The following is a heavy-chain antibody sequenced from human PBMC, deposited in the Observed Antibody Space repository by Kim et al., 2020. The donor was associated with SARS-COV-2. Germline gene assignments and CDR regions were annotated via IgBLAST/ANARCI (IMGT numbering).Heavy chain of an antibody. J-gene: IGHJ5*02. CDR1: GGSISSSSYY. V-gene: IGHV4-39*01. Sequence: SETLSLTCTVSGGSISSSSYYWGWIRQPPGKGLEWIGSIYYSGSTYYNPSLKSRVTISVDTSKNQFSLKLSSVTAADTAVYYCARRNYDFWSGYYGGQSWFDPWGQGTLVTVSS. CDR2: IYYSGST. CDR3: ARRNYDFWSGYYGGQSWFDP. D-gene: IGHD3-3*01.